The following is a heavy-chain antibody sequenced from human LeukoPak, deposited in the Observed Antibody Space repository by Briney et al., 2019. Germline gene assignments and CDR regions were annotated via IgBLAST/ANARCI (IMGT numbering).Heavy chain of an antibody. J-gene: IGHJ4*02. D-gene: IGHD5-18*01. CDR2: IHYSGST. V-gene: IGHV4-59*01. CDR1: GGSISSYY. Sequence: SETLSLTCTVSGGSISSYYWSWIRQPPGKGLEWVGYIHYSGSTNYNPYLKRRVTISVDTSKNHFSLNLSSVAAADTAVYYCARDAADSYGYAYYFDYWGQGTLVTVSS. CDR3: ARDAADSYGYAYYFDY.